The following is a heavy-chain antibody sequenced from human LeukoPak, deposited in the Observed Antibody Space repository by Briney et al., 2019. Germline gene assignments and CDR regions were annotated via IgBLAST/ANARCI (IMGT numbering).Heavy chain of an antibody. CDR2: ISSSSSYI. CDR3: ARDSYCSGGSCYQDNWFDP. D-gene: IGHD2-15*01. J-gene: IGHJ5*02. CDR1: GFTFSSYS. Sequence: GGSLRLSCAASGFTFSSYSMNWVRQAPGKGLEWVSSISSSSSYIYYADSVKGRFTISRDNAKNSLYLQMNSLRAEDTAVYYCARDSYCSGGSCYQDNWFDPWGQGTLVTVSS. V-gene: IGHV3-21*01.